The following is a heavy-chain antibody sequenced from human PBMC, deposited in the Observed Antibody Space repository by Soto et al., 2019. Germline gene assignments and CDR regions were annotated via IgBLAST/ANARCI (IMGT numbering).Heavy chain of an antibody. D-gene: IGHD5-18*01. J-gene: IGHJ4*02. CDR1: GFTFSGSG. CDR3: AKGGTAIVTDPLDY. Sequence: WGTLRLSCAASGFTFSGSGLYWVRKRPGKGLEWVAVISYDGSNKYYADSLKSRLTIFRDNSKNRQYLQINSLRADDTTAYYFAKGGTAIVTDPLDYWGQGTLVTVSS. V-gene: IGHV3-30*18. CDR2: ISYDGSNK.